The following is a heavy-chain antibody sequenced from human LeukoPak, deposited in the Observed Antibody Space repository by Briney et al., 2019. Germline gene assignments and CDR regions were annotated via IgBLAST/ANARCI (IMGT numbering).Heavy chain of an antibody. Sequence: KASETLSLTCTVSGGSISSYYWSWIRQPPGKGLEWIGYIYYSGSTNYNPSLKSRVTISVDTSKNQFSLKLSSVTAADTAVYYCARESHDYVWGSYRYYSTHRSLYYMDVWGKGTTVTVSS. J-gene: IGHJ6*03. CDR1: GGSISSYY. CDR3: ARESHDYVWGSYRYYSTHRSLYYMDV. V-gene: IGHV4-59*01. CDR2: IYYSGST. D-gene: IGHD3-16*02.